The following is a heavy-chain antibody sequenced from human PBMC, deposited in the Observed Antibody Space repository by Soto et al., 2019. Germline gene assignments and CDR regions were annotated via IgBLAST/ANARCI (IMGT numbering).Heavy chain of an antibody. CDR3: ARLPTGRWLLTCEGYFEY. Sequence: SETLSLTCTVSGASISRYYWSWIRQPPGKGLEWIGYIYYSGSTNYNPSLKSRVTISVDTSKSQFSLKLSSVTAADTAVYYFARLPTGRWLLTCEGYFEYWGQGTRVTVS. D-gene: IGHD1-26*01. CDR2: IYYSGST. V-gene: IGHV4-59*08. CDR1: GASISRYY. J-gene: IGHJ4*02.